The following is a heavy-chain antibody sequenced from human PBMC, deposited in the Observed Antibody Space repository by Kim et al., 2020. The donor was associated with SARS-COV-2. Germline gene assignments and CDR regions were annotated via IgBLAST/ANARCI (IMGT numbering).Heavy chain of an antibody. CDR3: ARDILWFGELAGWFDP. D-gene: IGHD3-10*01. V-gene: IGHV4-4*07. Sequence: SETLSLTCTVSGGSISSYYWSWIRQPAGKGLEWIGRIYTSGSTNYNPSLKSRVTMSVDTSKNQFSLKLSSVTAADTAVYYCARDILWFGELAGWFDPWGQGTLVTVSS. J-gene: IGHJ5*02. CDR1: GGSISSYY. CDR2: IYTSGST.